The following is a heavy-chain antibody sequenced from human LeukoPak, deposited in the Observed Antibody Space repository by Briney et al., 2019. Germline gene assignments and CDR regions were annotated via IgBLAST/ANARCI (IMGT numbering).Heavy chain of an antibody. CDR1: GGSISSYY. CDR3: AKERHYYDSSGYYPHFDY. D-gene: IGHD3-22*01. Sequence: PSETLSLTCTVSGGSISSYYWSWIRQPPGKGLEWIGYIYYSGSTNYNPSLKSRVTISVDTSKNQFSLKLSSVTAADTAVYYCAKERHYYDSSGYYPHFDYWGQGTLVTVSS. J-gene: IGHJ4*02. CDR2: IYYSGST. V-gene: IGHV4-59*01.